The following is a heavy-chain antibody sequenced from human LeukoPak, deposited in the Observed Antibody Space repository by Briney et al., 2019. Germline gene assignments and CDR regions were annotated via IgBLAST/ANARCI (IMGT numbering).Heavy chain of an antibody. Sequence: GGSLRLSCVDSGVTFSNYWMNWVRQAPGKGLEWVANINQDGSEKYYVDSVKGRFTITRDNAKKSLYLQMDSLRAQDTAVYYCARDWVFWGQGTLVIVSS. CDR3: ARDWVF. CDR2: INQDGSEK. V-gene: IGHV3-7*01. CDR1: GVTFSNYW. J-gene: IGHJ1*01. D-gene: IGHD2-8*01.